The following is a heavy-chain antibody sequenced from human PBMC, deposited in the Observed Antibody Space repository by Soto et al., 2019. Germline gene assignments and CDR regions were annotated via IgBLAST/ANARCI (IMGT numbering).Heavy chain of an antibody. V-gene: IGHV4-39*01. D-gene: IGHD3-10*01. CDR1: GGSISSYSYY. CDR2: IHYSGST. J-gene: IGHJ4*02. CDR3: ARLGGYYGSGRGWD. Sequence: QLQLQESGPGLVKPSETLSLTCTVSGGSISSYSYYWGWIRQPPGKGLEWVGQIHYSGSTYYNPSLRGRVTRSLATSKNQFSLKLNSVTAADTAVYYCARLGGYYGSGRGWDWGQGTLVTVSS.